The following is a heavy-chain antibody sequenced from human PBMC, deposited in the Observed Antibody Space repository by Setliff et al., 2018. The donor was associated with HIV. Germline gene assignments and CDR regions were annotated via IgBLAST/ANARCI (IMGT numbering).Heavy chain of an antibody. CDR2: INYRGNT. J-gene: IGHJ6*03. V-gene: IGHV4-39*01. CDR1: GGSIGIRSYF. CDR3: ASLDGSESPYIYYYYMDV. Sequence: PSETLSLTCTVSGGSIGIRSYFWGWIRQPPGKGLEWIGSINYRGNTYYNPSLKSRAAISVDTSKNQISLKLSSVTAADTAVYYCASLDGSESPYIYYYYMDVWGKGTAVTVSS. D-gene: IGHD3-10*01.